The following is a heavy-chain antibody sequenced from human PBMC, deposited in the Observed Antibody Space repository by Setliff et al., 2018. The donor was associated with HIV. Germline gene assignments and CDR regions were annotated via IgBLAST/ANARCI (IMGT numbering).Heavy chain of an antibody. CDR2: IGGSTGST. CDR1: GFSIDNYC. D-gene: IGHD1-26*01. V-gene: IGHV3-23*01. J-gene: IGHJ6*02. Sequence: GGSLRLSCTASGFSIDNYCMTWVRQAPGKGLEWVSAIGGSTGSTYYADSVKGRFTISTDNSKNTLYLQMNSLRAEDTAVYYCAKPLTQWGVSPYHYAVDVWGQGTTVTVSS. CDR3: AKPLTQWGVSPYHYAVDV.